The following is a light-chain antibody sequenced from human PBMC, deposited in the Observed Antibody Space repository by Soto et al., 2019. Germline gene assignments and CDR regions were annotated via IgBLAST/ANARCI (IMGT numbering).Light chain of an antibody. J-gene: IGKJ4*01. CDR1: QSISSW. CDR2: KAS. V-gene: IGKV1-5*03. CDR3: QQYESYPMT. Sequence: DSQMTQYPSTLSASIGDRVTITCRAGQSISSWLAWYQQKPGKAPKLLISKASTLQSGVPPRFSGSVSGTEFALTLSSLQPDDFATYYCQQYESYPMTFGGGTKVEIK.